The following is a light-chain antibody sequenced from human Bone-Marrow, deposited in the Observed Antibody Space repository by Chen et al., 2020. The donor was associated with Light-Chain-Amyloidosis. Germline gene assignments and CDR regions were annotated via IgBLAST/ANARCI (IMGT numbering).Light chain of an antibody. CDR1: DLPTKY. Sequence: SYELTQPPSVSVSPGPTARVTCSGADLPTKYAYLYQQKPGQAPVLVIPRATEVPSGISERFSGSSSGTTSTLTISGVQAEDEADYHCQSADSSGTYEVIFGGGTKLTVL. CDR3: QSADSSGTYEVI. J-gene: IGLJ2*01. V-gene: IGLV3-25*03. CDR2: RAT.